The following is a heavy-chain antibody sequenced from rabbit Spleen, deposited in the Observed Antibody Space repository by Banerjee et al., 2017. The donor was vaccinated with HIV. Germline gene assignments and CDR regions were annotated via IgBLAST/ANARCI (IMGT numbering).Heavy chain of an antibody. J-gene: IGHJ4*01. CDR2: INVITNKA. V-gene: IGHV1S40*01. Sequence: QSLEESGGDLVKPGASLTLTCTASGFPFSEKAVMCWVRQVPGKGLTWIACINVITNKAVYASWAKGRFAFSRTSSTTVTLQMTSLTAADTATYFCARDLVAVIGWNFSLWGQGTLVTVS. D-gene: IGHD1-1*01. CDR1: GFPFSEKAV. CDR3: ARDLVAVIGWNFSL.